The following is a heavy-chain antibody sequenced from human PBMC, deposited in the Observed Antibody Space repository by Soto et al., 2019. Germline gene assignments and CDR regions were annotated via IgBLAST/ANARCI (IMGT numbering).Heavy chain of an antibody. CDR2: IYHIGSP. J-gene: IGHJ5*01. Sequence: SETLSLTCTVSGRSVSSGGYYWTWIRQHPGKGLEWIGYIYHIGSPSYNPSLKSRLSMSLDTSKNQFSLNLTSVTAADTAIYYCVRDRALDSSGHWFDSWGQGNLVPVSS. CDR1: GRSVSSGGYY. V-gene: IGHV4-31*03. CDR3: VRDRALDSSGHWFDS. D-gene: IGHD6-19*01.